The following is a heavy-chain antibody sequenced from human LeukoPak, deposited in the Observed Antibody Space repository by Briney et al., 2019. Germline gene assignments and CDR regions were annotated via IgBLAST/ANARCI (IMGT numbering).Heavy chain of an antibody. CDR2: ITAIDGRT. J-gene: IGHJ4*02. D-gene: IGHD6-13*01. V-gene: IGHV3-23*01. CDR3: TKDRRGPAAGTWYFDS. Sequence: GGSLRLSCAASGFTFSSYSMNWVRQAPGKGLEWVSSITAIDGRTYYADSVRGRFTISRDNSKNTVYLQLSSLRAGDTAIYYCTKDRRGPAAGTWYFDSWGQGTLVTVSS. CDR1: GFTFSSYS.